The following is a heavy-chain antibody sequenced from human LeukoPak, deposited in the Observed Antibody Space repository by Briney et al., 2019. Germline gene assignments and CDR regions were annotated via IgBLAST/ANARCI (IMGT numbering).Heavy chain of an antibody. CDR2: IKSKTDGGTT. Sequence: GGSLRLSCAASGFTFSNAWMSWVRQAPGKGLEWVGRIKSKTDGGTTDYAAPVKGRFTISRDDSKNTLYLQMNSLKTEDTAVYYCARDRDWGEKNYFDYWGQGTLVTVSS. D-gene: IGHD3-10*01. J-gene: IGHJ4*02. CDR3: ARDRDWGEKNYFDY. CDR1: GFTFSNAW. V-gene: IGHV3-15*01.